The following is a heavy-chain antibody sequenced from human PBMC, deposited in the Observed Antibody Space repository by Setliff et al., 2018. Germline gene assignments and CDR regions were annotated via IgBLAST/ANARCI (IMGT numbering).Heavy chain of an antibody. Sequence: ASVKVSCKAPEYTFTSYYVHWVRQAPGQGPEWMGVIHAGGGTTAYAQKFQGRVTMTRDTSTSTFYMELRSLRSDDTAVYYCARVSGWYYFDYWGQGTLVTVSS. V-gene: IGHV1-46*01. J-gene: IGHJ4*02. D-gene: IGHD6-19*01. CDR3: ARVSGWYYFDY. CDR1: EYTFTSYY. CDR2: IHAGGGTT.